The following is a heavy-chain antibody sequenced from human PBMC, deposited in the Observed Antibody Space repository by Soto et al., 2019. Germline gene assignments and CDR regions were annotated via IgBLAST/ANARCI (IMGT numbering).Heavy chain of an antibody. J-gene: IGHJ6*02. Sequence: PGESLKISCKASGYSFLSYWIGWVRQMPGKGLEWMGIIYPGDSNTRYSPSFQGQVTISADTAISTAYLQWSSLKASDTAMYYCARPGSGSYLLNYGLDVWGQGTTVTVSS. CDR3: ARPGSGSYLLNYGLDV. V-gene: IGHV5-51*01. CDR2: IYPGDSNT. D-gene: IGHD3-10*01. CDR1: GYSFLSYW.